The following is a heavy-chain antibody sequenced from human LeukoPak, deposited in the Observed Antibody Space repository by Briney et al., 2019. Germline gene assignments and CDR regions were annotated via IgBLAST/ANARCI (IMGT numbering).Heavy chain of an antibody. Sequence: ASVKVSCKASGYTFTSYGISWVRQAPGQGLEWMGWISAYNGNTNYAQKLQGRVTMTTDTSTSTAYMELRSLRSDGTAVYYCARVTRDFDWLSNAFDYWGQGTLVTVSS. CDR1: GYTFTSYG. CDR3: ARVTRDFDWLSNAFDY. J-gene: IGHJ4*02. CDR2: ISAYNGNT. D-gene: IGHD3-9*01. V-gene: IGHV1-18*01.